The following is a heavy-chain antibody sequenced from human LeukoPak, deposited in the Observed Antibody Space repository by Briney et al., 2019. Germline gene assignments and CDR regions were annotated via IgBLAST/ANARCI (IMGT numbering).Heavy chain of an antibody. Sequence: SETLSLTCTVSGGSISSSSYYWGWIRQPPGKGLEWIGSIYYSGSTNYNPSLKSRVTISVDTSKNQFSLKLSSVTAADTAVYYCARRPVYYYGSGSYYNRYNWFDPWGQGTLVTVSS. CDR3: ARRPVYYYGSGSYYNRYNWFDP. D-gene: IGHD3-10*01. CDR2: IYYSGST. V-gene: IGHV4-39*07. CDR1: GGSISSSSYY. J-gene: IGHJ5*02.